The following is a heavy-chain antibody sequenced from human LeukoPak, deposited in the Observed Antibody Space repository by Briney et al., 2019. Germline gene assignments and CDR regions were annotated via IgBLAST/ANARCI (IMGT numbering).Heavy chain of an antibody. V-gene: IGHV3-21*01. D-gene: IGHD3-10*01. Sequence: TGGSLRLSCAASGFTFSSYSMNWVRQAPGKGLEWVSSISSSSSYIYYADSVKGRFTISRDNAKNSLYLQMNSLRAEDTAVYNCARGSGLAGGVPLDYWGQGTLVTVSS. CDR1: GFTFSSYS. CDR3: ARGSGLAGGVPLDY. CDR2: ISSSSSYI. J-gene: IGHJ4*02.